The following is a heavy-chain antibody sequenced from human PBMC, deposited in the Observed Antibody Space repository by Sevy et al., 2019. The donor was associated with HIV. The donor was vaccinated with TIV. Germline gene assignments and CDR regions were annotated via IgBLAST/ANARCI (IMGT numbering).Heavy chain of an antibody. Sequence: GGSLRLSCEGSGFTFSKYWMHWVRQAPGKGLVWVSRITGDGNSPIYADSVQGRFTISRDNDKNTLFLQMNSLRAEDTGIYYCAREGVDFWSGPVDYYYGMDVWGHGTTVTVSS. CDR3: AREGVDFWSGPVDYYYGMDV. CDR1: GFTFSKYW. J-gene: IGHJ6*02. D-gene: IGHD3-3*01. CDR2: ITGDGNSP. V-gene: IGHV3-74*01.